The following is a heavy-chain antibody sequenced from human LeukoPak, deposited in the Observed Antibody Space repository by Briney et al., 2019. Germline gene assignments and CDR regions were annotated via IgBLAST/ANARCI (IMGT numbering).Heavy chain of an antibody. CDR2: IYYSGST. CDR3: ASMRTAMVENDY. D-gene: IGHD5-18*01. Sequence: SETLSLTCTVSGGSISSYYWSWIRQPPGKGLEWIGYIYYSGSTNYNPSLKSRVTISVDTSKNQFSLKLSSVTAADTAVYYCASMRTAMVENDYWGQGTLVTVSS. V-gene: IGHV4-59*01. CDR1: GGSISSYY. J-gene: IGHJ4*01.